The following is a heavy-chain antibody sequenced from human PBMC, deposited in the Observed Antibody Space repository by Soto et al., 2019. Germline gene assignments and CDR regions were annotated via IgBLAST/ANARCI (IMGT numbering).Heavy chain of an antibody. CDR3: ARDVKYGATRSAVFDF. V-gene: IGHV4-61*01. Sequence: QVQLQESGPGLVKPSATLSLTCTVSGGSLSSGSYYWSWIRQTPGKGLEWIGYTYYSGSTTYNPYLMSRVTISVDTAKNQFSLNLTSVTAADTAVYYCARDVKYGATRSAVFDFWGQGTLVTVSS. J-gene: IGHJ4*02. D-gene: IGHD3-10*01. CDR1: GGSLSSGSYY. CDR2: TYYSGST.